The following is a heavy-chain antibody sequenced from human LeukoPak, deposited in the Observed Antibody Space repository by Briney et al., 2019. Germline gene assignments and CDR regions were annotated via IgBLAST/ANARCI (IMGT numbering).Heavy chain of an antibody. V-gene: IGHV4-59*01. CDR3: ARALNSRGWPPDAFDI. D-gene: IGHD6-19*01. CDR2: IYYSGST. CDR1: GGSISSYY. Sequence: SETLSLTCTVSGGSISSYYWSWIRQPPGKGLEWIGYIYYSGSTNYNPSLKSRVTISVDTSKNQFSLKLSSVTAADTAVYYCARALNSRGWPPDAFDIWGQGTMVTVSS. J-gene: IGHJ3*02.